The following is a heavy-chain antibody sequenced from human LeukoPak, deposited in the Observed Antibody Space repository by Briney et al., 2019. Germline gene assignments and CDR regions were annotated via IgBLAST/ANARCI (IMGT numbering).Heavy chain of an antibody. D-gene: IGHD3-10*01. J-gene: IGHJ6*03. CDR1: GYTFTSYG. CDR3: ARDRGSGRNYYYMDV. Sequence: ASVKVSCKASGYTFTSYGISWVRQAPGQGLEWMGWISAYNGNTNYAQNFQGRVTMTRDTSTSTVYMELSSLRSEDTAVYYCARDRGSGRNYYYMDVWGKGTTVTISS. V-gene: IGHV1-18*01. CDR2: ISAYNGNT.